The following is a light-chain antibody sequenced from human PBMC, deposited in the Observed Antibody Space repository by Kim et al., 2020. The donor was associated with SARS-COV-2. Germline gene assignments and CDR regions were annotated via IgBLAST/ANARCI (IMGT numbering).Light chain of an antibody. V-gene: IGKV6-21*01. CDR3: HQSNNFPLT. CDR1: QSIGSS. CDR2: YAS. J-gene: IGKJ4*01. Sequence: VTPQEKVTITCRASQSIGSSLHWYQQKPDQSPKLLIKYASQSFSGVPSRFSGSGSGTDFTLTINSLEAEDAATYYCHQSNNFPLTFGGGTKVDIK.